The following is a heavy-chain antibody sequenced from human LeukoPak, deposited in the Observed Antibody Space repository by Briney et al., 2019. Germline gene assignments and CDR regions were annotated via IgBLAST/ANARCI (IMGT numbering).Heavy chain of an antibody. J-gene: IGHJ3*02. D-gene: IGHD3-22*01. V-gene: IGHV3-53*01. CDR2: TYSGGSI. CDR1: GFTVSSNY. Sequence: GGSLRLSCAASGFTVSSNYMSWVRQAPGKGLEWVSVTYSGGSIYYADSVKGRFTISRDNSKNTLYLQMNSLRAEDTAVYYCATKDSSGYIDAFDIWGQGTMVTVSS. CDR3: ATKDSSGYIDAFDI.